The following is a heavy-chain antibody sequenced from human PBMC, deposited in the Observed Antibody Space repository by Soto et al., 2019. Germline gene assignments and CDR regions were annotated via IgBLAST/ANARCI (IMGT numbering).Heavy chain of an antibody. CDR2: ISYDGSNK. Sequence: QVQLVESGGGVVQPGRSLRLSCAASGFTFSSYGMHWVRQAPGKGLEWVAVISYDGSNKYYAASVKGRFTISRDNSKNTLSLQLNSLRAEDTAVYYCANGGKMDKAFDIWGQGTMVTVSS. J-gene: IGHJ3*02. CDR1: GFTFSSYG. D-gene: IGHD2-2*03. CDR3: ANGGKMDKAFDI. V-gene: IGHV3-30*18.